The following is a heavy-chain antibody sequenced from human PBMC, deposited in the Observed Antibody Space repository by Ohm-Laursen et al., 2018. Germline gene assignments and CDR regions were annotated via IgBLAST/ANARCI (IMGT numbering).Heavy chain of an antibody. V-gene: IGHV3-73*01. CDR3: ARDSSPAQRWSGWNHDYYGMDI. CDR2: IRSKANSYAT. D-gene: IGHD3-3*01. CDR1: GFTFSGSA. Sequence: SLRLSCAASGFTFSGSAMHWVRQASGKGLEWVGRIRSKANSYATAYAASVKGRFTISRDDSKNTAYLQMNSLRAEDTAVYYCARDSSPAQRWSGWNHDYYGMDIWGQGTTVTVSS. J-gene: IGHJ6*02.